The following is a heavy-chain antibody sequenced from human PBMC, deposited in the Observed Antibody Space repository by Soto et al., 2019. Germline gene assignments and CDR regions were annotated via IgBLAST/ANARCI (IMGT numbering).Heavy chain of an antibody. CDR3: ARSGGGQKQQPPKYYYGMDV. CDR2: IFSGDSDT. J-gene: IGHJ6*02. D-gene: IGHD6-13*01. V-gene: IGHV5-51*01. Sequence: PRGALKIFRKGFGYSFSHFLVGWGGPMPGERPGGGGGIFSGDSDTRYSPSFQGQVTISADKSISTAYLQWSSLKASDTAMYYCARSGGGQKQQPPKYYYGMDVWGQGTTVTVSS. CDR1: GYSFSHFL.